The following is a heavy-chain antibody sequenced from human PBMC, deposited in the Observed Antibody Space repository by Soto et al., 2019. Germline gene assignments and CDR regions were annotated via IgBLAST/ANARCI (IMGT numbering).Heavy chain of an antibody. V-gene: IGHV4-39*01. D-gene: IGHD2-15*01. Sequence: SETLPLTCTVSGGSISSSTYYWGWIPQPPGKGLEAIRSIYYSGSTYYNPSLKSRVTISVDTSKNQFSLKLSSVTAADTAVYYCARHPTVDGYCSGGSCYSFLDAFDIWGQGTMVTVS. CDR2: IYYSGST. CDR1: GGSISSSTYY. CDR3: ARHPTVDGYCSGGSCYSFLDAFDI. J-gene: IGHJ3*02.